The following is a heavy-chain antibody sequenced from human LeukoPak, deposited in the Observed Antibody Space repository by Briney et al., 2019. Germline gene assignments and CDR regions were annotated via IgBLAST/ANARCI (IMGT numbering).Heavy chain of an antibody. D-gene: IGHD3-10*01. Sequence: PGGSLRLSCAASGFTFDDYAMHWVRQAPGKGLEWVSGISWNSGSIGYADSVKGRFTISRDNAKNSLYLQMNSLRAEDTALYYCAKDKMVRGVIESYFDYWGQGTLVTVSS. J-gene: IGHJ4*02. V-gene: IGHV3-9*01. CDR3: AKDKMVRGVIESYFDY. CDR1: GFTFDDYA. CDR2: ISWNSGSI.